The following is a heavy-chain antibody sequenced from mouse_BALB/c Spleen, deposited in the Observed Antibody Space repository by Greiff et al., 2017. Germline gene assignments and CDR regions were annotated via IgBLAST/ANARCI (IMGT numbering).Heavy chain of an antibody. Sequence: QVQLKESGAELMKPGASVKISCKATGYTFSSYWIEWVKQRPGHGLEWIGEILPGSGSTNYNEKFKGKATFTADTSSNTAYMQLSSLTSEDSAVYYCARSLYYGSTPRWYFDVWGAGTTVTVSS. CDR1: GYTFSSYW. D-gene: IGHD1-1*01. CDR3: ARSLYYGSTPRWYFDV. J-gene: IGHJ1*01. CDR2: ILPGSGST. V-gene: IGHV1-9*01.